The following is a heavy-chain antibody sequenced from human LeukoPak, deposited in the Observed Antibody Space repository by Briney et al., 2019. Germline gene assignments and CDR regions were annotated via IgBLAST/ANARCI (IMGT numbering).Heavy chain of an antibody. CDR3: AKIAAPLGYFDF. J-gene: IGHJ4*02. D-gene: IGHD6-6*01. CDR2: IKQDGSER. Sequence: GGSLRLSCAASGFAFSSYWMSWVRQAPGKGLEWVASIKQDGSERYYLDSVKGRFTISRDNAKSSLYLQMNSLRAEDTAVYYCAKIAAPLGYFDFWGQGTLVTVSP. CDR1: GFAFSSYW. V-gene: IGHV3-7*02.